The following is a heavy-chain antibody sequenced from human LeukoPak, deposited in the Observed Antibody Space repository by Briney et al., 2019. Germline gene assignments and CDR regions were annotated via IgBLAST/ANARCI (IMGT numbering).Heavy chain of an antibody. CDR2: ITRNSGII. CDR3: AKDILGTTSDAFDI. V-gene: IGHV3-9*01. CDR1: QFTFEDYA. J-gene: IGHJ3*02. D-gene: IGHD1-7*01. Sequence: GGSLRLSCAASQFTFEDYAMHWVRQVPGKGLEWVTGITRNSGIIVYADSVKGRFTISRDNANKSLYLHMNSLRPEDTAFYYCAKDILGTTSDAFDIWGQGAMVIVSS.